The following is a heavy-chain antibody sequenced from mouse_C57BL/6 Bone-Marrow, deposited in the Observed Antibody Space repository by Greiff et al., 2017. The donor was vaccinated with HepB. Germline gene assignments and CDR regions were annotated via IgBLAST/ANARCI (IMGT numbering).Heavy chain of an antibody. CDR1: GFTFSDYG. CDR3: ARGGLYSSYFDD. J-gene: IGHJ2*01. CDR2: ISSGSSTI. D-gene: IGHD2-12*01. Sequence: EVQVVESGGGLVKPGGSLKLSCAASGFTFSDYGMHWVRQAPEKGLEWVAYISSGSSTIYYADTVTGRFTISRDNAKNTLCLQMTSLRSEDTAMYYCARGGLYSSYFDDWGQGTTLTVSS. V-gene: IGHV5-17*01.